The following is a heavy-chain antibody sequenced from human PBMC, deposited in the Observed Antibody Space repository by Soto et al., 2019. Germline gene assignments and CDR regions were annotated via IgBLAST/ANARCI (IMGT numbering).Heavy chain of an antibody. CDR2: ISSRSSYI. Sequence: EVQLVESGGGLVKPGGSLRLSCAASGFAFSSYTMNWVRQAPGKGLEWVSSISSRSSYIYYADSVEGRFTISRDNAKNSLYLEMNSLRAEDTAVYYCARDGIPTTVTKFGSWGQGTLVTVSS. V-gene: IGHV3-21*01. CDR3: ARDGIPTTVTKFGS. J-gene: IGHJ4*02. D-gene: IGHD4-17*01. CDR1: GFAFSSYT.